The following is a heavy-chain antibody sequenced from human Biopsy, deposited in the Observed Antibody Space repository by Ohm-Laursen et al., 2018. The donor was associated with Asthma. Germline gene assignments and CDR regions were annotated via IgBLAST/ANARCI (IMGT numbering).Heavy chain of an antibody. CDR1: GFTVSRDH. D-gene: IGHD1-1*01. Sequence: SLRLFCAASGFTVSRDHMFWVRQAPGRGLEWVSVIYSGGTSHTADSVRGRFTMARDNSKNTLDLQMNSLREEDTAVYYCVRDGTDDAFDIWGQGTVVSVSS. J-gene: IGHJ3*02. V-gene: IGHV3-53*01. CDR2: IYSGGTS. CDR3: VRDGTDDAFDI.